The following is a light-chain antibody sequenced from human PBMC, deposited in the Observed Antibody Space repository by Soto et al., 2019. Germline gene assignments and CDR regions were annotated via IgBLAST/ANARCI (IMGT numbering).Light chain of an antibody. Sequence: EIVLTQSPATLSLALGERATLSCRASQTLTSNYLAWYLQKPGQAPRLLIHGAASRATGIPDRFSGSGSGTDFTLTISRLEPEDFAVYYCQQYSDSVLTFGGGTKVEIK. CDR3: QQYSDSVLT. CDR2: GAA. J-gene: IGKJ4*01. V-gene: IGKV3-20*01. CDR1: QTLTSNY.